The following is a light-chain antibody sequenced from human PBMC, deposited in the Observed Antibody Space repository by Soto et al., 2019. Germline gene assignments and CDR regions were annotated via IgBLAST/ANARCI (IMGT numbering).Light chain of an antibody. CDR3: SAWDASLNGYV. V-gene: IGLV1-44*01. Sequence: QSVLTQPPSASGTPGQRVTISCSGSSSNIGSKTVNWYKQLPGTAPKLLIYSNYQRPSGVPDRFSGSNSGTSASLAIIGFQSEDEADYYCSAWDASLNGYVFGTGTKVTVL. CDR1: SSNIGSKT. CDR2: SNY. J-gene: IGLJ1*01.